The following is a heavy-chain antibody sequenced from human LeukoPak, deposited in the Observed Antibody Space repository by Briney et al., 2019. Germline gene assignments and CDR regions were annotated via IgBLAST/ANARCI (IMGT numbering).Heavy chain of an antibody. CDR1: GFTFSSYS. D-gene: IGHD3-22*01. CDR3: ARDAHYYDSSGYYSAPHFDY. Sequence: KPGGSLRLSCAASGFTFSSYSMNWVRQAPGKGLEWVSSISSSSSYIYYADSVKGRFTISRDNAKNSLYLQMNSLRAEDTAVYYCARDAHYYDSSGYYSAPHFDYWGQGTLVTVSS. CDR2: ISSSSSYI. V-gene: IGHV3-21*01. J-gene: IGHJ4*02.